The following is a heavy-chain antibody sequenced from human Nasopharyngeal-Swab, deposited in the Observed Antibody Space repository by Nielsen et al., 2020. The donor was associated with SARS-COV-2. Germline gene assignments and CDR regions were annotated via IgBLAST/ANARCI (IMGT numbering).Heavy chain of an antibody. CDR2: INHSGST. J-gene: IGHJ6*03. V-gene: IGHV4-34*01. Sequence: WIRQPPGKGLEWIGEINHSGSTNYNPSLKSRVTISVDTSKNQFSLKLSSVTAADTAAYYCARGAGVITYYYYYYYMDVWGKGTTVTVSS. CDR3: ARGAGVITYYYYYYYMDV. D-gene: IGHD3-10*01.